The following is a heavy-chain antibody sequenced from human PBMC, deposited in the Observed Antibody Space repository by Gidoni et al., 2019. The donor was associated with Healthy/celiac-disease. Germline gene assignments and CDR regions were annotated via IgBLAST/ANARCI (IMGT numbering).Heavy chain of an antibody. CDR1: GFTCRSYG. J-gene: IGHJ6*02. CDR3: AKDRGSGSYYNGYYYYYGMDV. V-gene: IGHV3-30*18. D-gene: IGHD3-10*01. Sequence: QVQLVESGGGVVQPGRSLRLSCAASGFTCRSYGMHWVRQAPGKGLEWVAFISYDGSNKYYADSVKGRFTISRDNSKNTLYLQMNSLRAEDTAVYYCAKDRGSGSYYNGYYYYYGMDVWGQGTTVTVSS. CDR2: ISYDGSNK.